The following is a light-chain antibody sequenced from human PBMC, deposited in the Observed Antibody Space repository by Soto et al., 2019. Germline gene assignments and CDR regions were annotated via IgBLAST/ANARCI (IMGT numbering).Light chain of an antibody. CDR2: DVS. V-gene: IGLV2-11*01. CDR1: DTDVGGYTF. Sequence: QSALAQPRSVSGSPGQSVTISCTGTDTDVGGYTFVSWYQQHAGKAPRVLIFDVSQRAPGVPDRFSGSKSGNTASLTISGLQTGDEADYHCATWDSSLSGEVFGGGTKLTVL. J-gene: IGLJ2*01. CDR3: ATWDSSLSGEV.